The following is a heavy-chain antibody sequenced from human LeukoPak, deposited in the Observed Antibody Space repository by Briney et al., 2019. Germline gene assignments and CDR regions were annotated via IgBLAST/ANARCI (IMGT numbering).Heavy chain of an antibody. J-gene: IGHJ4*02. CDR3: ARPLNYYDSSGPGDY. V-gene: IGHV1-8*01. CDR1: GYTFTSYD. CDR2: MNPNSGNT. Sequence: ASVKVSCKASGYTFTSYDINWVRQATGQGLEWMGWMNPNSGNTGYAQKFQGRVTMTTDTSTSTAYMELRSLRSDDTAVYYCARPLNYYDSSGPGDYWGQGTLVTVSS. D-gene: IGHD3-22*01.